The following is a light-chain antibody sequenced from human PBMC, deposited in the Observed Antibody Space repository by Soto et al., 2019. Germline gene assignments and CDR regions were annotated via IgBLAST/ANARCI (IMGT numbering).Light chain of an antibody. CDR2: GAS. J-gene: IGKJ5*01. CDR3: QQYGRSPPIP. V-gene: IGKV3-20*01. CDR1: QSVSSSY. Sequence: EIVLTQSPGTLSLSPGERATLSCRASQSVSSSYLAWYQQKPGQAPRLLIYGASSRATGIPDRFSGGGSGTDFTLTISRLEPEDFAVYYCQQYGRSPPIPXGQGTRLAIK.